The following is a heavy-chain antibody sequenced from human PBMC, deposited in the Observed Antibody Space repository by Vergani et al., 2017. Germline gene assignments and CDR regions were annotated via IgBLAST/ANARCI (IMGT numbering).Heavy chain of an antibody. D-gene: IGHD2-2*01. CDR2: IYHSGST. Sequence: QLQLQESGSGLVKPSQTLSLTCAVSGGSISSGGYSWSWIRQPPGKGLEWIGYIYHSGSTYYNPSLKSRVTISVDRSKNQFSLKLSSVTAADTAVYYCARGPDIVVVPAAIPLYYYGMDVWGQGTTVTVSS. CDR3: ARGPDIVVVPAAIPLYYYGMDV. V-gene: IGHV4-30-2*01. J-gene: IGHJ6*02. CDR1: GGSISSGGYS.